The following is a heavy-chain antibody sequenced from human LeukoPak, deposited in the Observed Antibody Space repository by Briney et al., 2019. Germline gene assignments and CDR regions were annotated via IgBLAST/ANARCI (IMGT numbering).Heavy chain of an antibody. Sequence: SETLSLTCTVSGGSISSYYWSWIRQPAGKGLEWIGRIYTSGSTNCNPSLKSRVTMSVDTSKNQFSLKLSSVTAADTAVYYCARDSRDYVWGSYRSDYFDYWGQGTLVTVSS. CDR2: IYTSGST. CDR1: GGSISSYY. V-gene: IGHV4-4*07. J-gene: IGHJ4*02. CDR3: ARDSRDYVWGSYRSDYFDY. D-gene: IGHD3-16*02.